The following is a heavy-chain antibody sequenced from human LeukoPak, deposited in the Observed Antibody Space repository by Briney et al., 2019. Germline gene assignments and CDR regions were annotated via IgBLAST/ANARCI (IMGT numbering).Heavy chain of an antibody. J-gene: IGHJ4*02. Sequence: GGSLRLSCAASGFTFSSYGMHWVRQAPGKGLEWVAVISYDGSNKYYADSVKGRFTVSRDNSKNTLYLQMNSLRAEDTAVYYCARSSRSSGTGYFDYWGQGTLVTVSS. CDR1: GFTFSSYG. V-gene: IGHV3-30*03. CDR3: ARSSRSSGTGYFDY. D-gene: IGHD6-19*01. CDR2: ISYDGSNK.